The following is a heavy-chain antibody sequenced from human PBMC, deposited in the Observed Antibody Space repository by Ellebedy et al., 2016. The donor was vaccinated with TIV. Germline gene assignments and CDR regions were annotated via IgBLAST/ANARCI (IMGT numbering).Heavy chain of an antibody. CDR3: ARAIGAGDGT. V-gene: IGHV3-7*01. CDR2: IKEDGSTK. Sequence: GESLKISXVASGFTLSTYWMHWVRQAPGKGLEWVANIKEDGSTKYYVDPVKGRFTISRDNAKNSLYLQMNSLRAEDTAVYYCARAIGAGDGTWGQGALVTVSS. D-gene: IGHD2-15*01. J-gene: IGHJ5*02. CDR1: GFTLSTYW.